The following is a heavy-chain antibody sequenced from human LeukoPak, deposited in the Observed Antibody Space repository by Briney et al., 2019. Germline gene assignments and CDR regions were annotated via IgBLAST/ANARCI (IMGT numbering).Heavy chain of an antibody. J-gene: IGHJ4*02. V-gene: IGHV3-23*01. Sequence: GGSLRLSCGGSGFTFSSYAMSWVRQAPGKGLEWVSAISGSGTDTFYANSVKGRLTISRGNPKNTLYLQMNSLRAEDTAVYYCAKGGGSSCYSPSDYWGQGTLVTVSS. CDR2: ISGSGTDT. CDR1: GFTFSSYA. CDR3: AKGGGSSCYSPSDY. D-gene: IGHD2-15*01.